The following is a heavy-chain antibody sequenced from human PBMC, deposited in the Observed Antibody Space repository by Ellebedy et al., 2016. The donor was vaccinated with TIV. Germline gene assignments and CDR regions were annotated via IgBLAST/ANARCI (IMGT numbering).Heavy chain of an antibody. CDR2: ISSNSADI. CDR3: VSHGRTVVIPTNLGASNWFDP. V-gene: IGHV3-21*01. CDR1: EFAFSSYT. Sequence: GESLKISCVDSEFAFSSYTFTWVRQAPGKGLEWVASISSNSADIYYEDSVKGRFTISRDNAKKSLYLQMNSLRVEDTAVYYCVSHGRTVVIPTNLGASNWFDPWGQGTLVTVSS. J-gene: IGHJ5*02. D-gene: IGHD2-15*01.